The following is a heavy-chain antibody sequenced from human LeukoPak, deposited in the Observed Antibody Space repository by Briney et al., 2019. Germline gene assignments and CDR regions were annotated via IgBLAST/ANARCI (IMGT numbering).Heavy chain of an antibody. CDR2: ISSSSSYI. D-gene: IGHD4-17*01. CDR3: ASYGDYNDAFNI. V-gene: IGHV3-21*01. Sequence: GGSLRLSCAASGFXFSSYSINWVRQAPGKGLEWVSSISSSSSYIYYADSVKGRFTISRDNAKNSLYLQMNSLRAEDPAVYYCASYGDYNDAFNIWGQGTVVTVPS. CDR1: GFXFSSYS. J-gene: IGHJ3*02.